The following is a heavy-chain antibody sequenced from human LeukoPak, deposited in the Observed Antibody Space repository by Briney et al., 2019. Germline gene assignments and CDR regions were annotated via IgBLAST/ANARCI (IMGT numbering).Heavy chain of an antibody. V-gene: IGHV4-34*01. Sequence: SETLSLTCAVYGGSFSGYYWSWIRQPPGKGLEWIGEINHSGSTNYNPSLKSRVTISVDTSKNQFSLKLNSVTAADTAVYYCARALGAFDIWGQGTMVTVSS. J-gene: IGHJ3*02. CDR1: GGSFSGYY. CDR2: INHSGST. CDR3: ARALGAFDI.